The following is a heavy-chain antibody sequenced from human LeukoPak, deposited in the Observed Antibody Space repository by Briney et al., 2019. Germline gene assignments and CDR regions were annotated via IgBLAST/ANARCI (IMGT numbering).Heavy chain of an antibody. CDR1: GGSISSGSYY. Sequence: SETPSLTCTVSGGSISSGSYYWSWIRQPAGKGLEWIGRIYTSGSTNYNPSLKSRVTISVDTSKNQFSLKLSSVTAADTAVYYCARDRVGGSSYYYYYYYMDVWGKGTTVTVSS. J-gene: IGHJ6*03. D-gene: IGHD3-16*01. V-gene: IGHV4-61*02. CDR2: IYTSGST. CDR3: ARDRVGGSSYYYYYYYMDV.